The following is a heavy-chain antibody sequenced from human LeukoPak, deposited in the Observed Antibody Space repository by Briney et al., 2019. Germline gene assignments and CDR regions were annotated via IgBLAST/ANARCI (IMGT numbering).Heavy chain of an antibody. V-gene: IGHV4-38-2*02. D-gene: IGHD2-15*01. Sequence: SETLSLTCTVSGYSISSGYYWGWIRQPPGKGLEWIGSIYHSGSTYYNPSLKSRVTISVDTSKNQFSLKLSSVTAADTAVYYCARVRDIVAVVAAAARGYYFDYWGQGTLVTVSS. CDR1: GYSISSGYY. J-gene: IGHJ4*02. CDR2: IYHSGST. CDR3: ARVRDIVAVVAAAARGYYFDY.